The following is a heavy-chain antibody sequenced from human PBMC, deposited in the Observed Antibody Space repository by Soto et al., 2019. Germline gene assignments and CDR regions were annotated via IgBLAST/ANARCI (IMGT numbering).Heavy chain of an antibody. J-gene: IGHJ4*02. CDR3: XXASDLRYFDWTAQPAFDY. V-gene: IGHV4-59*01. CDR2: IYYSGSP. Sequence: QVQLQESGPGLVKPSETLSLTCTVSGGSXSXXXXXXXXXXXXXXXXXXXXIYYSGSPNYTPSLKSLVXXSVDTSKNQFSLKLXXVTXADXXXXXXXXASDLRYFDWTAQPAFDYWGQGTLVTVSS. CDR1: GGSXSXXX. D-gene: IGHD3-9*01.